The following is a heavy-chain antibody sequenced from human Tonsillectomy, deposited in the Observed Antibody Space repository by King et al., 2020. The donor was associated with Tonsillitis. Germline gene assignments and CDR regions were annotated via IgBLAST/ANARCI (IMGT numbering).Heavy chain of an antibody. CDR2: INHSGST. J-gene: IGHJ5*02. CDR1: GGSFSGYY. Sequence: VQLQQWGAGLLKPSETLSLTCAVYGGSFSGYYWSWIRQPPGKGLEWIGEINHSGSTNYNPSLKSRVTISVDTSKNQFSLKLSSVTAADTAVYYCARATGVGITMVRGVIRPHNWFDPWGQGTLVTVSS. D-gene: IGHD3-10*01. V-gene: IGHV4-34*01. CDR3: ARATGVGITMVRGVIRPHNWFDP.